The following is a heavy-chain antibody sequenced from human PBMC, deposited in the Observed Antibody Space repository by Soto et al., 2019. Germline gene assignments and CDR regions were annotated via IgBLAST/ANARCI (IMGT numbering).Heavy chain of an antibody. CDR3: ARDGELQLEDYYYYYYMDV. V-gene: IGHV3-11*06. Sequence: LSLSCAASGVTFIDYYMILIRQAPGKGLEWVAYIRNSRSYTYYADSVKGRFTISRDNSKNTLYLQMNSLRAEDTAVYYCARDGELQLEDYYYYYYMDVWGKGTTVTVSS. CDR1: GVTFIDYY. J-gene: IGHJ6*03. CDR2: IRNSRSYT. D-gene: IGHD1-26*01.